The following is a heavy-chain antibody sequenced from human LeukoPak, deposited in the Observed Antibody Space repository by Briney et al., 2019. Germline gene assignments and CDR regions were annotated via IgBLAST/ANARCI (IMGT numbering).Heavy chain of an antibody. CDR2: INPNSGGT. Sequence: GASVKVSCKASGYTFTGYYMHWVRQAPGQGLEWMGWINPNSGGTNYAQRFQGRVTMTRDTSISTAYMELSRLRSDDTAVYYCARGHFYDSSGYYYLSGYWGQGTLVTVSS. V-gene: IGHV1-2*02. CDR1: GYTFTGYY. CDR3: ARGHFYDSSGYYYLSGY. J-gene: IGHJ4*02. D-gene: IGHD3-22*01.